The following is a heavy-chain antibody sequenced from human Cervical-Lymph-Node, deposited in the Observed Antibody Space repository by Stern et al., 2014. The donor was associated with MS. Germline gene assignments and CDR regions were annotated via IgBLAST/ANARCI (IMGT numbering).Heavy chain of an antibody. CDR3: ARDRLMVRGWGVRSYHGMDV. CDR2: IAWEGDK. J-gene: IGHJ6*02. Sequence: QVTLNESRPTLVKPTQTLTLNCTFSGFSLSTSGLCVNWIRKPPGRALEWLAPIAWEGDKMYSNFLKHRLTISKDISKNQVVLTIANMGPVDTATYFCARDRLMVRGWGVRSYHGMDVWGQGTTVTVS. CDR1: GFSLSTSGLC. V-gene: IGHV2-70*04. D-gene: IGHD3-10*01.